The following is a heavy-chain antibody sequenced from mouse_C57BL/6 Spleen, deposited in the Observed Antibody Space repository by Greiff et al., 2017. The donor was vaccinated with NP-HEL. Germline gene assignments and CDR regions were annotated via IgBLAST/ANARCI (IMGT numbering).Heavy chain of an antibody. CDR3: ARDAY. J-gene: IGHJ3*01. CDR1: GFTFSDYG. CDR2: ISSGSSTI. V-gene: IGHV5-17*01. Sequence: EVNVVESGGGLVKPGGSLKLSCAASGFTFSDYGMHWVRQAPEKGLEWVAYISSGSSTIYYADTVKGRFTISRDNAKNTLCLQMTSLRSEDTAMYYCARDAYWGQGTLVTVSA.